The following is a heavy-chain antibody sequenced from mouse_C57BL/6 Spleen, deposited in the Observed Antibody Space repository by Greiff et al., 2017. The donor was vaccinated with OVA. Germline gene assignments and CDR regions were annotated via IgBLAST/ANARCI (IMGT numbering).Heavy chain of an antibody. Sequence: EVMLVESGGDLVKPGGSLKLSCAASGFTFSSYGMSWVRQTPDKRLEWVATISSGGSYTYYPDSVKGRFTISRDNAKNTLYLQMSSLKSEDTAMYYCARQNGNYDYFDYWGQGTTLTVSS. J-gene: IGHJ2*01. V-gene: IGHV5-6*01. D-gene: IGHD2-1*01. CDR2: ISSGGSYT. CDR1: GFTFSSYG. CDR3: ARQNGNYDYFDY.